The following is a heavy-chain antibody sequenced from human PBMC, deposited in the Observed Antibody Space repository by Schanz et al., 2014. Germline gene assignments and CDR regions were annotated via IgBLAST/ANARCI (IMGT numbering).Heavy chain of an antibody. CDR2: ISGGGGTT. CDR3: VSSGSYSSYAF. Sequence: VQLVESGGGLVKPGGSLRLSCAASGFNFSDYAMCWVRQAPGKGLEWVSAISGGGGTTYYTDSVKGRFTISRDNSKSTLYLQMNSLRAEDTAVYHCVSSGSYSSYAFWGQGTLVTVSS. V-gene: IGHV3-23*04. CDR1: GFNFSDYA. J-gene: IGHJ4*02. D-gene: IGHD3-10*01.